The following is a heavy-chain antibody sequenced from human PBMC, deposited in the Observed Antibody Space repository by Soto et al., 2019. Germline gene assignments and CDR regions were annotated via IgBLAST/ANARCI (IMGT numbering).Heavy chain of an antibody. CDR1: GLSFNIYW. CDR3: AGGMAGLDV. V-gene: IGHV3-74*01. Sequence: DVQLVESGGGVVQPGGSLRLSCAASGLSFNIYWMHWVRQVPGKGLVWLARINSDGSHTIYVDSVKGRFTISRDNAKNTVFLQMDSVRDEDTGVFYCAGGMAGLDVWGQGTTVTFSS. J-gene: IGHJ6*02. CDR2: INSDGSHT.